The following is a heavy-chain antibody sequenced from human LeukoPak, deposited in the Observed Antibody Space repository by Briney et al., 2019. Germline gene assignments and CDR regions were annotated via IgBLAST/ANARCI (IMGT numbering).Heavy chain of an antibody. Sequence: ASVTVSCKASGYTFTSYGISWVRQAPGQGLEWMGWISAYNGNTNYAQKLQGRVTMTTDTSTSTAYMELRSLRSDDTAVYYCARDQGDYYYYYGMDVWGQGTTVTVSS. CDR1: GYTFTSYG. V-gene: IGHV1-18*01. D-gene: IGHD2-21*02. CDR3: ARDQGDYYYYYGMDV. CDR2: ISAYNGNT. J-gene: IGHJ6*02.